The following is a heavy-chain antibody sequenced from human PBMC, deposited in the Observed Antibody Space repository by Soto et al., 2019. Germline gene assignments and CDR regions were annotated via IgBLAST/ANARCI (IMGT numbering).Heavy chain of an antibody. Sequence: EVQLLESGGGLVQPGGSLRLSCAASGFTFSSYAMSWVRQAPGKGLEWASAISGSGGSTYYADSVKGRFIISRDNSKNSLYLQMNRLRDEDTAVYYCGKGLADRADAFDIWGQGTMVTVST. CDR2: ISGSGGST. CDR1: GFTFSSYA. V-gene: IGHV3-23*01. J-gene: IGHJ3*02. CDR3: GKGLADRADAFDI. D-gene: IGHD3-22*01.